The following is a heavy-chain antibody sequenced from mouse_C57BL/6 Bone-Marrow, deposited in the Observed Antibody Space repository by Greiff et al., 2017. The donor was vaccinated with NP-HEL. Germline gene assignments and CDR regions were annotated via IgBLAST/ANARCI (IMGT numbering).Heavy chain of an antibody. CDR2: ISGGGGNT. Sequence: VQLKESGGGLVKPGGSLKLSCAASGFTFSSYTMSWVRQTPEKRLEWVATISGGGGNTYYPDSVKGRFTISRDNAKNTLYLQMSSLRSEDTALYYCARRGYFAYWGQGTLVTVSA. CDR1: GFTFSSYT. CDR3: ARRGYFAY. J-gene: IGHJ3*01. V-gene: IGHV5-9*01. D-gene: IGHD2-2*01.